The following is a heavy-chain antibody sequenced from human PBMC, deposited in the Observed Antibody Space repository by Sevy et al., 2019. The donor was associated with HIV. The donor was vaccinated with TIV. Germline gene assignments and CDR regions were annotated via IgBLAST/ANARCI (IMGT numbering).Heavy chain of an antibody. V-gene: IGHV3-23*01. J-gene: IGHJ6*02. Sequence: GGSLRLSCAASGFTFSSYAMSWVRQAPGKGLEWVSAISGSGGSTYYADSVKGRFTISRDNSKNTLYLQMNSLRAEDTAVYYCANSPAARYYGMDVWGQGTTVTVSS. CDR2: ISGSGGST. D-gene: IGHD6-13*01. CDR1: GFTFSSYA. CDR3: ANSPAARYYGMDV.